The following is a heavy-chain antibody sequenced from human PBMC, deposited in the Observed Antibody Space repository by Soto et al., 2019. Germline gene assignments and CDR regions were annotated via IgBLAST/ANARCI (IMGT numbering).Heavy chain of an antibody. J-gene: IGHJ4*02. CDR3: TTDLPWTYGALGY. D-gene: IGHD1-7*01. Sequence: PGGSLRLSCAASGFTFKNAWMTWVRQAPGKGLEWVGRIKSKIDGGATDYASPVKGRFTISTDDSKSMVYLQMYDLKTEDTAMYYCTTDLPWTYGALGYWGRGTLVTVSS. CDR1: GFTFKNAW. CDR2: IKSKIDGGAT. V-gene: IGHV3-15*01.